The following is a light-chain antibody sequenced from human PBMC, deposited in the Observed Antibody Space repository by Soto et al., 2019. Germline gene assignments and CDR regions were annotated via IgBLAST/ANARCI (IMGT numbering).Light chain of an antibody. CDR2: EAS. V-gene: IGKV1-5*03. CDR3: QQYESYST. Sequence: IQMIQSPSTLSASVGDRVTITCWASQSVNISLAWYLQKPGKAPKLLIYEASSLESGVPSRFSGSGSGTEFTLIISSLQPDDFATYYCQQYESYSTFGQGTTLEIK. J-gene: IGKJ2*01. CDR1: QSVNIS.